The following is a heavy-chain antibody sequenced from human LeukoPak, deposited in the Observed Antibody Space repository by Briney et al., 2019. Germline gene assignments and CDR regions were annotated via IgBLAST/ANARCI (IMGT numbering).Heavy chain of an antibody. CDR2: IWYDGSNK. D-gene: IGHD3-3*01. CDR3: AKVRRRFWSGYLDY. CDR1: GFTFSSYG. Sequence: GGSLRLSCAASGFTFSSYGMHWVRQAPGKGLEWVAIIWYDGSNKYYADSVKGRFTISRDNSKNTLYLQMNSLRAEDTAVYYCAKVRRRFWSGYLDYWGQGALVTVSS. V-gene: IGHV3-33*06. J-gene: IGHJ4*02.